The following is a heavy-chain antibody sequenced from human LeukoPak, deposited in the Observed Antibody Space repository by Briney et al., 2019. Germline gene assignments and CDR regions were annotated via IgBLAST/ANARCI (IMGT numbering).Heavy chain of an antibody. D-gene: IGHD3-22*01. Sequence: KPSETLSLTCAVSGDFITDNNYYWAWIRQPPGKGLEWIATIYFSGSTYFNRSLESRVAMSVDTPNNQFSLRLDSVTAADTAVYYCTRHGWRQSGSGYYHDYWGPGILVTVSS. J-gene: IGHJ4*02. CDR1: GDFITDNNYY. V-gene: IGHV4-39*01. CDR3: TRHGWRQSGSGYYHDY. CDR2: IYFSGST.